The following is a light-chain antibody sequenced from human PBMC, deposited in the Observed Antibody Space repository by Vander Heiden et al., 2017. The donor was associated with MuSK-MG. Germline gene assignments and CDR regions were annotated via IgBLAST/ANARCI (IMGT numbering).Light chain of an antibody. Sequence: DIQMTQSPSSMSASVGDRVTITCRASQGIENGVNWYQQEAGKAPKLLIQAASRLQAGVPSRFSGSASGTDFTLSISMLQPGDFATYYCQQTVGAPFTFGQGTKLE. J-gene: IGKJ2*01. CDR2: AAS. V-gene: IGKV1-39*01. CDR1: QGIENG. CDR3: QQTVGAPFT.